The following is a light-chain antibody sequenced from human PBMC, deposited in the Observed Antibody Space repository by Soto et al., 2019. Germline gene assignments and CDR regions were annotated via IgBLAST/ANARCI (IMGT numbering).Light chain of an antibody. V-gene: IGKV2-28*01. Sequence: DIVVTQSPLSLPVTPGEPASISCRSSQSLLHSNGFNXLDWYLQKPGQSPQLLIYLGSNRASGVPDRFSGSGSGTDFTLKISRVEAEXXGLYXXXXALQAPLTFGQGTKVEIE. J-gene: IGKJ1*01. CDR1: QSLLHSNGFNX. CDR3: XXALQAPLT. CDR2: LGS.